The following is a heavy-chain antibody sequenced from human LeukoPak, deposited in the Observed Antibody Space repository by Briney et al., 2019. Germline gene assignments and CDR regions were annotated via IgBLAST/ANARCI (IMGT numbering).Heavy chain of an antibody. CDR1: GFTFSSYW. CDR3: SRVGTGTTRDY. V-gene: IGHV3-74*01. Sequence: GGSLRLSCAVSGFTFSSYWMHWVRQAPGKGLMWVSRLSTDGSSTSYADSVKGRFTISRDNAKNTLYLQMNSLRAEDTAVYYCSRVGTGTTRDYWGQGTLVTVSS. J-gene: IGHJ4*02. CDR2: LSTDGSST. D-gene: IGHD1-14*01.